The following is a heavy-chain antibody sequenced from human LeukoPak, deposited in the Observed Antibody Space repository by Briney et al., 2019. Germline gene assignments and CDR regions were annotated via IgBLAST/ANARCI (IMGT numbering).Heavy chain of an antibody. CDR2: FDPEDGET. J-gene: IGHJ4*02. V-gene: IGHV1-24*01. CDR3: ATSPGFVVVPAATGALSY. Sequence: DSVKVSCKVSGYTLTELSMHWVRQAPGKGLEWMGGFDPEDGETIYAQKFQGRVTMTEDTSTDTAYMELSSLRSEDTAVYYCATSPGFVVVPAATGALSYWGQGTLVTVSS. D-gene: IGHD2-2*01. CDR1: GYTLTELS.